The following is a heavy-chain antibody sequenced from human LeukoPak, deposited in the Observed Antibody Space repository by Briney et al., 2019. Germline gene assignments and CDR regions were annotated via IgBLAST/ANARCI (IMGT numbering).Heavy chain of an antibody. CDR3: ARGKQLLVRGPFDQ. CDR1: SGSLSGHF. V-gene: IGHV4-34*01. Sequence: SETLSLTCAVYSGSLSGHFWSWVRQPPGKGLEWIGEINHGGRTNYNPSLESRVSVSVDTSTNQFSLILNSVTAADTAVYYCARGKQLLVRGPFDQWGQGTLVTVSS. CDR2: INHGGRT. D-gene: IGHD3-10*01. J-gene: IGHJ4*02.